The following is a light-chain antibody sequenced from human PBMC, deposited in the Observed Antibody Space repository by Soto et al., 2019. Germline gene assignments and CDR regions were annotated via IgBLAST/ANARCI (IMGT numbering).Light chain of an antibody. CDR1: QSIDTH. J-gene: IGKJ1*01. CDR3: HHTYSPPAK. CDR2: EAS. Sequence: DIRMTQSPSSLSASVGDRVTITCRASQSIDTHLNWYQQHPGKAPNALIYEASNLQSGVPSRFSGSGSGTDFTLTISGLQPDASATYYCHHTYSPPAKFGQGTKVEIK. V-gene: IGKV1-39*01.